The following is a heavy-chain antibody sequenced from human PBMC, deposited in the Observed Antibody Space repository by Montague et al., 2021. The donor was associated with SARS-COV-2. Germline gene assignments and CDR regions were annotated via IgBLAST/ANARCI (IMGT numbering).Heavy chain of an antibody. J-gene: IGHJ4*02. CDR2: IYYSGST. CDR3: ARVRQWLVPFDY. D-gene: IGHD6-19*01. Sequence: SETLSLTCTVSGDSISPSSYYWGWIRQPPGKGLEWIGSIYYSGSTYYNPSLKSRVTISVDTSKNQVSLKLNSVTAADTAVYYCARVRQWLVPFDYWGQETLVTVSS. V-gene: IGHV4-39*07. CDR1: GDSISPSSYY.